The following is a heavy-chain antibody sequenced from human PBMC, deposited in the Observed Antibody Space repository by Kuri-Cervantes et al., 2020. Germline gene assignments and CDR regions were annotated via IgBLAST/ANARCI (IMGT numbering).Heavy chain of an antibody. V-gene: IGHV3-33*01. CDR1: GFTFSSYG. D-gene: IGHD3-3*01. CDR3: ARDPDFWSGRNNWFDP. J-gene: IGHJ5*02. Sequence: GESLKISCAASGFTFSSYGMHWVRQAPGKGLEWVAVIWYDGSNKYYADSVKGRFTISRDNSKNTLYLQMNSLRAEDTAVYYCARDPDFWSGRNNWFDPWGQGTLVTVSS. CDR2: IWYDGSNK.